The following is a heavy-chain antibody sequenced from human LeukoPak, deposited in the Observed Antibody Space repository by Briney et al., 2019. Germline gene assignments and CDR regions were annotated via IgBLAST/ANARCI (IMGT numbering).Heavy chain of an antibody. V-gene: IGHV4-59*01. CDR2: IYYGGNT. CDR3: ARDPPDCTNDVCGVFDI. J-gene: IGHJ3*02. D-gene: IGHD2-8*01. CDR1: GGSISSYY. Sequence: PSETLSLTCTVSGGSISSYYWSWIRQPPGKGLEWIGYIYYGGNTNYNPSLKSRVTISVDTSKNQFSLKLSSVTTADTAVYYCARDPPDCTNDVCGVFDIWGQGTVVTVSS.